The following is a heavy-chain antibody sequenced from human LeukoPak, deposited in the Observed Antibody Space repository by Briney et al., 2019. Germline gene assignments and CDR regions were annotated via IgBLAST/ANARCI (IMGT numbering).Heavy chain of an antibody. CDR2: IIPIFGTA. V-gene: IGHV1-69*06. CDR3: AGSILTGYYTGRVDYYYYGMDV. D-gene: IGHD3-9*01. CDR1: GGTFSSYA. J-gene: IGHJ6*04. Sequence: GASVKVSFKASGGTFSSYAISWVRQAPGQGLEWMGGIIPIFGTANYAQKFQGRVTITADKSTSTAYMELSSLRSEDTAVYYCAGSILTGYYTGRVDYYYYGMDVWGKGTTVTVSS.